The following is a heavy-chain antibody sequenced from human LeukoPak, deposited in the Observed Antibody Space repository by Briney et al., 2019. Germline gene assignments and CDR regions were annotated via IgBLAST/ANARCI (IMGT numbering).Heavy chain of an antibody. CDR2: MNPNSGNT. J-gene: IGHJ6*03. CDR3: ARGVWVDYYYYYMDV. V-gene: IGHV1-8*01. D-gene: IGHD3-16*01. CDR1: GYTFTSYD. Sequence: ASVEVSCKASGYTFTSYDINWVRQATGQGLEWMGWMNPNSGNTGYAQKFQGRVTMTRNTSISTAYMELSSLRSEDTAVYYCARGVWVDYYYYYMDVWGKGTTVTISS.